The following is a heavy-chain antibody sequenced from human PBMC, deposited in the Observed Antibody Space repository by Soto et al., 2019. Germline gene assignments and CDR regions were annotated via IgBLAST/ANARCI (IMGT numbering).Heavy chain of an antibody. V-gene: IGHV4-59*08. Sequence: QVQLQESGPGLVKPSETLSLTCTVSSGSISRYYWTGIRQPPGKGLEWIGYISYSGSTNYNPSLKSRVTISADTFKNQFSLKLSSVTAADTAVYYCASRVRIDAFDIWGQGTMVTVSS. D-gene: IGHD1-1*01. CDR2: ISYSGST. CDR3: ASRVRIDAFDI. J-gene: IGHJ3*02. CDR1: SGSISRYY.